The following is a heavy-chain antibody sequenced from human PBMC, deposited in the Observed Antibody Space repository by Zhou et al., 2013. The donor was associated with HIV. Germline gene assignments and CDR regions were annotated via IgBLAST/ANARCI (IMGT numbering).Heavy chain of an antibody. CDR3: ARGNLNVVVPAAMEGWFDP. V-gene: IGHV1-69*04. D-gene: IGHD2-2*01. CDR2: IIPILGIA. Sequence: QVQLVQSGAEVKKPGSSVKVSCKASGGTFSSYAISWVRQAPGQGLEWMGRIIPILGIANYAQKFQGRVTITADKSTSTAYMELSSLRSEDTAVYYCARGNLNVVVPAAMEGWFDPWGPGEPWVTVSS. CDR1: GGTFSSYA. J-gene: IGHJ5*02.